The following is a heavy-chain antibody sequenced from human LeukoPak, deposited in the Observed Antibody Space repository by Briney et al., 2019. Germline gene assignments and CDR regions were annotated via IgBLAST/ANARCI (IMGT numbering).Heavy chain of an antibody. V-gene: IGHV3-7*01. D-gene: IGHD3-3*01. CDR1: GFTFSSYW. CDR3: ARAWSGYSLDY. CDR2: INHNGNVN. Sequence: GSLRLSCAASGFTFSSYWMNWARQAPGKGLEWVASINHNGNVNYYVDSVKGRFTISRDNSKNTLYLQMNSLRAEDTAVYYCARAWSGYSLDYWGQGTLVTVSS. J-gene: IGHJ4*02.